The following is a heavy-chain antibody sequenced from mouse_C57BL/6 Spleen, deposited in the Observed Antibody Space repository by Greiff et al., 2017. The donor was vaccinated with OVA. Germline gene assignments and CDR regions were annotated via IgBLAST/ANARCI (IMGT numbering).Heavy chain of an antibody. Sequence: QVQLKQSGAELVRPGTSVKVSCKASGYAFTNYLIEWVKQRPGQGLEWIGVINPGSGGTNYNEKFKGKATLTADKSSSTAYMQLSSLTSEDSAVYFCARVAYDAIDYWGQGTSVTVSS. CDR1: GYAFTNYL. J-gene: IGHJ4*01. V-gene: IGHV1-54*01. CDR2: INPGSGGT. CDR3: ARVAYDAIDY.